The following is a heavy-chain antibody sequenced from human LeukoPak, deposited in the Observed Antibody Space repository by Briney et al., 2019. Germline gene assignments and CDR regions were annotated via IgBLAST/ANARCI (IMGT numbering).Heavy chain of an antibody. CDR3: ARARYCSSTSCQGPWFDP. D-gene: IGHD2-2*01. CDR1: GYTFTGYY. Sequence: ASVKVSCKASGYTFTGYYMHWVRQAPGQGLEWMGWINPNSGGTNYAQKFQGRVTMTRDTSISTAYMELSRLRSDDTAVYYCARARYCSSTSCQGPWFDPWGQGTLVTVSS. CDR2: INPNSGGT. J-gene: IGHJ5*02. V-gene: IGHV1-2*02.